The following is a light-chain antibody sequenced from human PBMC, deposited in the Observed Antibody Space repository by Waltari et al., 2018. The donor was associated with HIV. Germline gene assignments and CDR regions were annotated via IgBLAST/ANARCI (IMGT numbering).Light chain of an antibody. CDR2: EVS. CDR3: SSYAGSNNLL. Sequence: QSALTQPPSASGSPGQSVTISCTGTSSDVGGYNYVSWYQQHPGKAPKLMIYEVSKRPSGVPDRFSDSKSGNTASLTVAGLQAEEEADYYCSSYAGSNNLLFGGGTKLTVL. CDR1: SSDVGGYNY. J-gene: IGLJ2*01. V-gene: IGLV2-8*01.